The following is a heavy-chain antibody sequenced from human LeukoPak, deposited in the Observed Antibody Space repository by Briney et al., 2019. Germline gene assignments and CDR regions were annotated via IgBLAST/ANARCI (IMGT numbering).Heavy chain of an antibody. V-gene: IGHV2-5*02. J-gene: IGHJ3*02. CDR1: GFSLSTSGVG. Sequence: SGPTLVNPTQTLTLTCTFSGFSLSTSGVGVGWIRQPPRKALEWLALIYWDDDRRYNPSLKSTLTITKDTSKNQVVLTMTNMDPVDTATYYCAYRNPLIAAADRMGGAFQIWGQGTMVTVSS. CDR2: IYWDDDR. D-gene: IGHD6-13*01. CDR3: AYRNPLIAAADRMGGAFQI.